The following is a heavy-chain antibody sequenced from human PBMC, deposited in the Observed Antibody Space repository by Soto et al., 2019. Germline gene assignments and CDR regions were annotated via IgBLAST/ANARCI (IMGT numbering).Heavy chain of an antibody. CDR1: GFIFTNYA. D-gene: IGHD5-18*01. Sequence: EVQLLESGGGLVQPGGSLRLSCVGSGFIFTNYAMSWVRQAPGKGLEWVSSISGSAFSTYYADAVKGRLTIPRDNSRDSLYLQINSLRVDDTAVYYCAKGDTSMVEGEECFDVWGQGTMVTVSS. CDR3: AKGDTSMVEGEECFDV. J-gene: IGHJ3*01. V-gene: IGHV3-23*01. CDR2: ISGSAFST.